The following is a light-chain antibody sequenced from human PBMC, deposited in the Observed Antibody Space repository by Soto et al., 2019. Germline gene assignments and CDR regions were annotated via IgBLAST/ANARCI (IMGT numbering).Light chain of an antibody. CDR2: DAS. CDR3: QQYDSDVVS. V-gene: IGKV1-5*01. CDR1: QSVRSW. J-gene: IGKJ4*01. Sequence: DIQMTQSPASLSASVGDRVTLTCRASQSVRSWLAWYQQKPGKAPKLLMYDASTLEGGVPSRFSGSGSGTEFTLTISGLQPDDVATYYCQQYDSDVVSFGGGTKVE.